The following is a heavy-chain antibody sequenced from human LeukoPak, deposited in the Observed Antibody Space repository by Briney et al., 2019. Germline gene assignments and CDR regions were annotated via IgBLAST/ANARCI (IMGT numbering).Heavy chain of an antibody. D-gene: IGHD6-19*01. CDR1: GGSISSGSYY. CDR2: IYTSGST. V-gene: IGHV4-61*02. J-gene: IGHJ3*01. Sequence: ASQTLSLTCTVSGGSISSGSYYWSWIRQPAGKGLEWIGRIYTSGSTNYNPSLKSRVTISVDTSKTQFSLKLTSVTAADTAVYYCARHITVTYDAFDLWGRGTMVTVSS. CDR3: ARHITVTYDAFDL.